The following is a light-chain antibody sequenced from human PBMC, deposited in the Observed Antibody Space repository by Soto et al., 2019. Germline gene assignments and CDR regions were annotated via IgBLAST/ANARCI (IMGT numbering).Light chain of an antibody. J-gene: IGKJ1*01. CDR2: GAS. CDR3: HQYGGSPQT. CDR1: QSVSNY. Sequence: EIVLTQSPGTLSLLPGEKANLSCRASQSVSNYLAWYQRKPGQAPRLLIYGASSRATGIPDRFSGSGSGTDFTLTISRLEPEDFAVYYCHQYGGSPQTFGQGTKVDI. V-gene: IGKV3-20*01.